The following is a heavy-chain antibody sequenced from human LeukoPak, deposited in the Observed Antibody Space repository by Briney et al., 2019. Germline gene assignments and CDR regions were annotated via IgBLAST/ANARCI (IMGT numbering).Heavy chain of an antibody. J-gene: IGHJ3*02. CDR1: GFTFSSYS. D-gene: IGHD2-15*01. CDR3: ARDKVVVAATDAFDI. V-gene: IGHV3-21*01. CDR2: ISSSSSYI. Sequence: PGGSLRLSCAASGFTFSSYSMNWVRQAPGKGLEWVSSISSSSSYIYYADSVKGRFTISRDNAKNSLYLQMNSLRAEDTAVYYRARDKVVVAATDAFDIWGQGTMVTVSS.